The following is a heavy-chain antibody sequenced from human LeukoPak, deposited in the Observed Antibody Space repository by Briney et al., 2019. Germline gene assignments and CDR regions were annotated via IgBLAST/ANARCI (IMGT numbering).Heavy chain of an antibody. CDR3: ATGNYYDSRGYYTFGH. V-gene: IGHV3-74*01. J-gene: IGHJ1*01. CDR1: GFTFSRYW. Sequence: GGSLRLSCEASGFTFSRYWMHWVRQAPGKGLVWVSRINGDGSTTSYADFVKGGFTISRDNAKNTLYLQMNSLRAEDTAVYYCATGNYYDSRGYYTFGHWGQGTLVTVSS. CDR2: INGDGSTT. D-gene: IGHD3-22*01.